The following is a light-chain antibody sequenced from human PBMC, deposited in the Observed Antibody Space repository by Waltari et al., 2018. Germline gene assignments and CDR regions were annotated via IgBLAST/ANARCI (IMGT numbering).Light chain of an antibody. CDR1: RSISTW. V-gene: IGKV1-5*03. CDR3: QHYDSYPWT. J-gene: IGKJ1*01. Sequence: DIQMTQFPSTLSASVGDRVTITCRASRSISTWLAWYQQKPGKAPKLLIYKASGLEDGVPSRFSGSGSGTEFTLTISSLQPDDFATYYCQHYDSYPWTFGQGTKVDIK. CDR2: KAS.